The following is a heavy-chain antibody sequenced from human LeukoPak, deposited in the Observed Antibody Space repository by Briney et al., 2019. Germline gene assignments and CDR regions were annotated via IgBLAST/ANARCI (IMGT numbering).Heavy chain of an antibody. V-gene: IGHV4-34*01. CDR3: ARGWNRMVPGVIGY. Sequence: SGTLSLTCAVYGGSFSGYYWSWIRQPPGKGLEWIGEINHSGSTNYNLSLKSRVTISVDTSKNQFSLKLSSVTAADTAVYYCARGWNRMVPGVIGYWGQGTLVSVS. CDR1: GGSFSGYY. J-gene: IGHJ4*02. CDR2: INHSGST. D-gene: IGHD3-10*01.